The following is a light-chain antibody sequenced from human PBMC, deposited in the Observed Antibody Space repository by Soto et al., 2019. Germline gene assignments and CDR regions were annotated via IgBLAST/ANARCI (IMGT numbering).Light chain of an antibody. Sequence: QSARTQPASVSGVPGESITISCTGTSSDVGGYNYVSWYQQHPGKAPKLMIYEVSNRPSGVSNRFSGSKSGNTASLTISGLQAEDEADYYCSSYTSIITLYVFGSGTKVTVL. CDR2: EVS. J-gene: IGLJ1*01. CDR3: SSYTSIITLYV. CDR1: SSDVGGYNY. V-gene: IGLV2-14*01.